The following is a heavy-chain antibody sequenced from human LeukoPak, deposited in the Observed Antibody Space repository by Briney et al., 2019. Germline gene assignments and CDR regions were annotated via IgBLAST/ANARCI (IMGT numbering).Heavy chain of an antibody. CDR3: ARDHVVVVAAPLDY. J-gene: IGHJ4*02. CDR1: GFTFSTYG. CDR2: ISYDGSNK. V-gene: IGHV3-30*03. Sequence: GGSLSLSCAAPGFTFSTYGMHWVRQAPAKGLEWGALISYDGSNKYYADSVKGRFTISRDNAKNSLYLQMNSLRAEDTAVYYCARDHVVVVAAPLDYWGQGTLVTVSS. D-gene: IGHD2-15*01.